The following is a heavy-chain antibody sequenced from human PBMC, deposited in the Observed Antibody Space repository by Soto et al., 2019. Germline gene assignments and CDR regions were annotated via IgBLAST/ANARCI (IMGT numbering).Heavy chain of an antibody. CDR3: ARLVVVAPVANA. Sequence: ETLSRTGSVSGGSISYNSYYGGWIRQPPGKGLEWVGGIFYTGTTYYSPSLKDRVTISVDTSKNSFSLNLTSVTAADTAVYFCARLVVVAPVANAWGQGTLVTVYS. V-gene: IGHV4-39*02. CDR1: GGSISYNSYY. J-gene: IGHJ5*02. CDR2: IFYTGTT. D-gene: IGHD2-2*01.